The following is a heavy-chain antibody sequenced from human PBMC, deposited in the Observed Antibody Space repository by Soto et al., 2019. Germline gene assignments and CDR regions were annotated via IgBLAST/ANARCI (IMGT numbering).Heavy chain of an antibody. Sequence: TVSDTCAIAGDRVSSYSVAWSWIRLSPSRGLEWLAKTYYRSKWYNDYALPVWGRGTINADRSKNQFSLHLDSVTPEDTAVYYCARAVITSVGIAAACHIDSWCHGILVTVSS. CDR2: TYYRSKWYN. D-gene: IGHD6-25*01. V-gene: IGHV6-1*01. CDR1: GDRVSSYSVA. CDR3: ARAVITSVGIAAACHIDS. J-gene: IGHJ5*01.